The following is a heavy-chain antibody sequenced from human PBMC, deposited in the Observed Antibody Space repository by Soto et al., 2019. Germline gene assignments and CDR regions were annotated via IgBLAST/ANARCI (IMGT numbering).Heavy chain of an antibody. CDR1: GFTFSSYS. CDR2: ISSSSSYI. D-gene: IGHD6-13*01. J-gene: IGHJ4*02. CDR3: ASSPEPDSSIDY. Sequence: GGSLRLSCAASGFTFSSYSMNWVRQAPGKGLEWVSSISSSSSYIYYADSVKGRFTISRDNATNSLYLQMNSLRAEDTAVYYCASSPEPDSSIDYWGQGTLVTVSS. V-gene: IGHV3-21*01.